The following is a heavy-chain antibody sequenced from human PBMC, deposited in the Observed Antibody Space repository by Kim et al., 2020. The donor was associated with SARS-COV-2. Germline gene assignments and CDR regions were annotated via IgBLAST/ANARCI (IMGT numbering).Heavy chain of an antibody. CDR2: IFPDDSDT. CDR1: GYKFNKYW. Sequence: GESLKISCKGSGYKFNKYWIAWVRQMPGKGLEWMGLIFPDDSDTRYSPSFQGQVTISADKAINTAYLQWSSLKASDTAMYYCARVPVMIGYCSGAGCENIDNWGRGTLVTVSS. V-gene: IGHV5-51*01. D-gene: IGHD2-8*02. CDR3: ARVPVMIGYCSGAGCENIDN. J-gene: IGHJ4*02.